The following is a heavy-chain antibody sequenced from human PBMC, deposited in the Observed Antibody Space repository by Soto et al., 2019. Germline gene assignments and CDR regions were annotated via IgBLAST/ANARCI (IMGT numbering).Heavy chain of an antibody. D-gene: IGHD3-10*01. CDR2: MNPNSGNT. J-gene: IGHJ4*02. V-gene: IGHV1-8*01. CDR1: GYTFTSYD. CDR3: ARGLGVAFDY. Sequence: QVQLVQSGAEVKKPGASVKVSCKASGYTFTSYDINWVRQATGQGLEWMGWMNPNSGNTGYAQKYQGSGPRTRNTSLSTAYKELSSLRSEDTAVYYCARGLGVAFDYWGQGTLVTVSS.